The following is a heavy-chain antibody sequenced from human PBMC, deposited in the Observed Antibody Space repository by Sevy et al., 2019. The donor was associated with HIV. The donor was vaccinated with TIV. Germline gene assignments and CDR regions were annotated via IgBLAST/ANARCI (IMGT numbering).Heavy chain of an antibody. CDR1: GGTFSSYA. J-gene: IGHJ5*02. D-gene: IGHD6-19*01. CDR2: IIPIFGTA. V-gene: IGHV1-69*13. Sequence: ASVKVSCKASGGTFSSYAISWVRQAPGQGLEWMGGIIPIFGTANYAQKFQGRVTITADESTNTAYMELSSLRSEDTAVYYCARDRPGEYSSGWYKGAWFDPWGQGTLVTVSS. CDR3: ARDRPGEYSSGWYKGAWFDP.